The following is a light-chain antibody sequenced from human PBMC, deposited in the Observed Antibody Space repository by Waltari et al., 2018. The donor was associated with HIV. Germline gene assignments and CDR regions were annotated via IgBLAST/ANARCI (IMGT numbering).Light chain of an antibody. J-gene: IGLJ2*01. Sequence: QSVLTQSPSASGTPGQRVTISCSGSISNIGGNTVSWYQHLPGTAPKLLIYSNNHRPSGVPDRFSCSKAGTSASLAISGLQSEDEADYYCAAWDANLNGRLFGGGTKLTVL. V-gene: IGLV1-44*01. CDR3: AAWDANLNGRL. CDR1: ISNIGGNT. CDR2: SNN.